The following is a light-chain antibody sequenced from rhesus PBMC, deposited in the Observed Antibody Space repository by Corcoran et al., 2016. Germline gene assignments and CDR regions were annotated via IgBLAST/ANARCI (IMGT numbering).Light chain of an antibody. CDR1: SNDVGGYDY. V-gene: IGLV2-23*01. CDR3: SSYAGSSTYI. CDR2: EVS. J-gene: IGLJ1*01. Sequence: QAALTQPPSVSGSPGQSVTISCTGTSNDVGGYDYVSWYQQHPGTAPKIMIYEVSKRSSGVSDRFSGSKSGNTASLTISRLQAEDEADYHRSSYAGSSTYIFGTGTRLTVL.